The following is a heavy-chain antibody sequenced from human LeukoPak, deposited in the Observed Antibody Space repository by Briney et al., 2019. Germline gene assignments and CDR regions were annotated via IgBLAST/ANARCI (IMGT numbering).Heavy chain of an antibody. Sequence: PGGSLRLSCVASGFTFSSYWMSWVRQAPGKALEWVANIKQDGSEKYYVDSVKGRFTISRDNAKNSLYLQMNSLRAEDTAVYYRARRGNRQPFDYWGQGTLVTVSS. D-gene: IGHD3-16*01. CDR2: IKQDGSEK. CDR1: GFTFSSYW. J-gene: IGHJ4*02. V-gene: IGHV3-7*01. CDR3: ARRGNRQPFDY.